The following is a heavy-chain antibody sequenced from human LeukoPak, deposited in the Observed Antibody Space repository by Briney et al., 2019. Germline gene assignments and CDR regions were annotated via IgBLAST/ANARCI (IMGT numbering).Heavy chain of an antibody. V-gene: IGHV1-8*01. CDR2: MNPNSGNT. Sequence: GASVTVSCKASGYTFTSYDINWVRQATGQGLEWMGWMNPNSGNTGYAQKFQGRVTITTDESTSTAYMELSSLRSEDTAVYYCARGGYSYGYYYYYMDVWGKGTTVTVSS. D-gene: IGHD5-18*01. J-gene: IGHJ6*03. CDR3: ARGGYSYGYYYYYMDV. CDR1: GYTFTSYD.